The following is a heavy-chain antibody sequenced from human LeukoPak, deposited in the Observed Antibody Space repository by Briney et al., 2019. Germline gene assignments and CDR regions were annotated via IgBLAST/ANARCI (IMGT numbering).Heavy chain of an antibody. J-gene: IGHJ6*03. V-gene: IGHV1-69-2*01. Sequence: ASVKVSCKVSGYTFTDYYMHWVQQAPGKGLEWMGLVDPEDGETIYAEEFQGRVTITADTSTDTAYMELSSLRSEDTAVYYCATASRYSSGWAYYYYMDVWGKGTTVTVSS. CDR1: GYTFTDYY. D-gene: IGHD6-19*01. CDR3: ATASRYSSGWAYYYYMDV. CDR2: VDPEDGET.